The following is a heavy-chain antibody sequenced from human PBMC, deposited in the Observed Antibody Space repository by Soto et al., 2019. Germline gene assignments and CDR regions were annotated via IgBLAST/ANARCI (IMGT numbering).Heavy chain of an antibody. CDR2: IFLSGRT. CDR1: GGSITRDNS. CDR3: ARALAGVAATFYYYGYDV. D-gene: IGHD2-15*01. V-gene: IGHV4-4*02. Sequence: SETLALTCAASGGSITRDNSWSWARTPPGNGLVWLAVIFLSGRTNYNPPLKRRVTISIHKSKNQLSLKVSSLSAAYTPVYYCARALAGVAATFYYYGYDVWGRGTKVTVSS. J-gene: IGHJ6*02.